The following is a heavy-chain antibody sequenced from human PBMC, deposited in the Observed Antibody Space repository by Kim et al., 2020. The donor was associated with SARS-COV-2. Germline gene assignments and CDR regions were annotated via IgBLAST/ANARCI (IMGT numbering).Heavy chain of an antibody. V-gene: IGHV3-30*07. Sequence: DSVKGRFTIYRDNSKNTLYLQMNSLRAEDTAVYYCARDPNIVATIGDFDYWGQGTLVTVSS. J-gene: IGHJ4*02. D-gene: IGHD5-12*01. CDR3: ARDPNIVATIGDFDY.